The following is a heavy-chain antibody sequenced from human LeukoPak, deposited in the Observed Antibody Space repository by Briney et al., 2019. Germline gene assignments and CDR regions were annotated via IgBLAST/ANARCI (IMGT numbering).Heavy chain of an antibody. Sequence: GGSLRLSCAASGFTFSSYATSWVRQAPGKGLEWVSSISSSSSYIYYADSVKGRFTISRDNAKNSLYLQMNSLRAEDTAVYYCARGKQQLHAFDIWGQGTMVTVSS. CDR2: ISSSSSYI. V-gene: IGHV3-21*01. CDR3: ARGKQQLHAFDI. CDR1: GFTFSSYA. D-gene: IGHD6-13*01. J-gene: IGHJ3*02.